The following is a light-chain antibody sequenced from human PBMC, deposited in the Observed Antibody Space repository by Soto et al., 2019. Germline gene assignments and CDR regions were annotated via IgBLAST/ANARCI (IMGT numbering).Light chain of an antibody. CDR1: QVISSA. V-gene: IGKV1-13*02. CDR3: QQLDREPPG. J-gene: IGKJ4*02. CDR2: DAS. Sequence: AIQLTQSPSSLSASVGDRVTITCRASQVISSAFAWYQQKPGEPPKLLIFDASTLESGVPSRFSGSGSGTDFPLTINRLQAEDVATYCCQQLDREPPGFGGGTKVEI.